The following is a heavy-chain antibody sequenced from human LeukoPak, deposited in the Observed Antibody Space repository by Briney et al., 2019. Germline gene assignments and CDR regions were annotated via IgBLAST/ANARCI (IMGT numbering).Heavy chain of an antibody. V-gene: IGHV4-30-4*08. D-gene: IGHD2-21*02. CDR3: ARVRGVTDWFDP. Sequence: PSETLSLTCTVPGGSISSGDYYWSWIRQPPGKGLEWIGYIYYSGSTYYNPSLKSRVTISVDTSKNQFSLKLSSVTAADTAVYYSARVRGVTDWFDPWGQGTLVTVSS. J-gene: IGHJ5*02. CDR2: IYYSGST. CDR1: GGSISSGDYY.